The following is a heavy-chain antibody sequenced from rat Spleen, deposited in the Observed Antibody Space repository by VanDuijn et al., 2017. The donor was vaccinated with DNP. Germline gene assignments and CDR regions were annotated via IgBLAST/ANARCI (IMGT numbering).Heavy chain of an antibody. J-gene: IGHJ2*01. CDR1: GFTFSSFA. V-gene: IGHV5-20*01. CDR2: ISYDGGNT. Sequence: EVQLVESGGGLVQPGRSMKLSCAASGFTFSSFAMAWVRQAPTKGLEWVASISYDGGNTYYRDSVKGRFTISRDNAKSSLYLQMDSLRSEDTSTYYCAKDMDFDYWGQGVMVTVSS. CDR3: AKDMDFDY.